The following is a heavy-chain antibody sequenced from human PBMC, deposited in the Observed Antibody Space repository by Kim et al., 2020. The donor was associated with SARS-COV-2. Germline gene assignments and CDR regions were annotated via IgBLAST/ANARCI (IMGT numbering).Heavy chain of an antibody. Sequence: GGSLRLSCAASGFTFSSYGMHWVRQAPGKGLEWVAVISYDGSNKYYADSVKGRFTISRDNSKNTLYLQMNSLRAEDTAVYYCAKAYGFGELLPLDYWGQG. D-gene: IGHD3-10*01. CDR3: AKAYGFGELLPLDY. CDR2: ISYDGSNK. CDR1: GFTFSSYG. V-gene: IGHV3-30*18. J-gene: IGHJ4*02.